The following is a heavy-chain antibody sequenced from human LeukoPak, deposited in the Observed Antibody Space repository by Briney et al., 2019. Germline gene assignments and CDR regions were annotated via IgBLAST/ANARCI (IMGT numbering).Heavy chain of an antibody. CDR1: GFTFSNSA. J-gene: IGHJ4*01. CDR2: LSGSGITT. Sequence: HSGGSLRLSCAASGFTFSNSAMSWVRQAPGKGLEWVSTLSGSGITTYYADYVKGRFTISRDNSKNTLYLQMNSLRAEDTAVYYCAKGIYSSGWSYFDYWGHGTLVTVSS. CDR3: AKGIYSSGWSYFDY. V-gene: IGHV3-23*01. D-gene: IGHD6-19*01.